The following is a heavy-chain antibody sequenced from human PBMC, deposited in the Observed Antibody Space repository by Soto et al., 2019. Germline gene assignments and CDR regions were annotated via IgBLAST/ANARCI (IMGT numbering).Heavy chain of an antibody. D-gene: IGHD6-25*01. V-gene: IGHV4-31*03. CDR1: GGSISSGGYY. J-gene: IGHJ3*02. Sequence: QVQLQESGPGLVKPSQTLSLTCTVSGGSISSGGYYWSWIRQHPGKGLEWIGYIYYSGSTYYNPSLKSRVTISVDTSKNQFSLKLSSVTAADTAVYYCATVGDAATTDAFDIWGQGTMVTVSS. CDR3: ATVGDAATTDAFDI. CDR2: IYYSGST.